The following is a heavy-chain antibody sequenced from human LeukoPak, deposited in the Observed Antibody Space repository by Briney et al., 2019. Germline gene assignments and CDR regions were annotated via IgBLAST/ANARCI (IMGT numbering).Heavy chain of an antibody. CDR3: AKDLPGFFDY. CDR2: ISGSGVST. CDR1: GFTFNGYA. J-gene: IGHJ4*02. V-gene: IGHV3-23*01. Sequence: GGSLRLSCAASGFTFNGYAMSWVRQAPGKGLEWVSTISGSGVSTYYADSVKGRFTISRDNSRNTLYLQMNSLRAEDTAVYSCAKDLPGFFDYWGQGTLVTVFS.